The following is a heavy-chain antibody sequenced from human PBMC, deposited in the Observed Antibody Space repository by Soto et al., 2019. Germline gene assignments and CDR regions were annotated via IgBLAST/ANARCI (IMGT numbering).Heavy chain of an antibody. Sequence: GGSLRLSCAASGFTFSNAWMSWVRQAPGKGLEWVGRIKSKTDGGTTDYAAPVKGRFTISRDDSKNTLYLQMNSLKTEDTAVYYCTTDATLYSGSYYGYFDLWGRGTLVTVSS. J-gene: IGHJ2*01. D-gene: IGHD1-26*01. V-gene: IGHV3-15*01. CDR2: IKSKTDGGTT. CDR3: TTDATLYSGSYYGYFDL. CDR1: GFTFSNAW.